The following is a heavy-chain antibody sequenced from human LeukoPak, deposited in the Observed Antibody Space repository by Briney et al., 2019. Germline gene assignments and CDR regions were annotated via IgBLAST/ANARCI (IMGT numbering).Heavy chain of an antibody. CDR3: ARSAMVTPYYFDY. CDR2: INPNSGGT. D-gene: IGHD5-18*01. J-gene: IGHJ4*02. V-gene: IGHV1-2*02. CDR1: GYTFTGYY. Sequence: GASVKVSCKASGYTFTGYYMHWVRQAAGQGLEWMGWINPNSGGTNYAQKFQGRVTMTRDTSISTAYMELSRLRSDDTAVYYCARSAMVTPYYFDYWGQGTLVTVSS.